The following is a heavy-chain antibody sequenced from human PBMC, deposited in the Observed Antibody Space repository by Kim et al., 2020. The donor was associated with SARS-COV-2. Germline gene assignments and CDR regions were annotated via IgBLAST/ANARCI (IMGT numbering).Heavy chain of an antibody. V-gene: IGHV3-72*01. CDR1: GFTFSDHF. J-gene: IGHJ6*01. CDR3: TRGGATPPYYDPMDV. CDR2: IRNKADSYTT. Sequence: GGSLRLSCVASGFTFSDHFMDWVRQTPGKGLEWVGRIRNKADSYTTEYAASVKGRFAISRDDSKNSMSLQINSLETEDAGVYYCTRGGATPPYYDPMDV.